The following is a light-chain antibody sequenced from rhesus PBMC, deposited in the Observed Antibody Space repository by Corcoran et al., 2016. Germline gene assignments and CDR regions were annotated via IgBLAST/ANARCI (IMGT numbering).Light chain of an antibody. CDR1: QAISSW. V-gene: IGKV1-22*01. CDR3: QQYDSRPWT. CDR2: KAS. Sequence: DIQMTQSPSSLSASVGDTVTITCRASQAISSWLAWYQQKPGKALKLLIYKASSLQSGVPSRFSGRGPGTDFTLTISSLKSEDFATYYCQQYDSRPWTFGHGTKVEIK. J-gene: IGKJ1*01.